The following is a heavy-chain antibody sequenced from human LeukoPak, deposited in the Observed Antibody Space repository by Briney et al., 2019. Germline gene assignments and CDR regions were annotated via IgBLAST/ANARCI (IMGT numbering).Heavy chain of an antibody. CDR1: GFTFSSYA. J-gene: IGHJ5*02. CDR2: ISGSGGST. CDR3: AKQAREYYGPGSYYKSWFDP. D-gene: IGHD3-10*01. Sequence: GGSLRLSCAASGFTFSSYAMSWVRQAPGKGLEWVSAISGSGGSTYYADSVKGRFTISRDNSKNTLYLQMNSLRAEDTAVYYCAKQAREYYGPGSYYKSWFDPWGQGTLVTVSS. V-gene: IGHV3-23*01.